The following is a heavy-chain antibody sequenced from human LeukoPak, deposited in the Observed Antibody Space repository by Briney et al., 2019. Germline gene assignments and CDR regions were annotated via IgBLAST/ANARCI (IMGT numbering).Heavy chain of an antibody. CDR1: GLTFSSYA. J-gene: IGHJ3*02. CDR3: AKSRDYYGSGGGDAFDI. CDR2: ISGNGGAP. V-gene: IGHV3-23*01. D-gene: IGHD3-10*01. Sequence: HTGGSLRLSCAASGLTFSSYAMSWVRQAPGKGLDWVSGISGNGGAPHYADSVKGRFTISRDNSKNTLYLQMNSLRAEDTAVYYCAKSRDYYGSGGGDAFDIWGQGTMVTVSS.